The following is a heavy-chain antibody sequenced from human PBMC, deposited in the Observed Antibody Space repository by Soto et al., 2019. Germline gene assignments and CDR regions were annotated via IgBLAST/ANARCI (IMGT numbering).Heavy chain of an antibody. CDR2: ISSSGSTI. V-gene: IGHV3-11*01. CDR3: GRDPLSVWGGGSPGGY. CDR1: GFTFSDYY. J-gene: IGHJ4*02. D-gene: IGHD2-15*01. Sequence: GGSLRLSCAASGFTFSDYYMSWIRQAPGKGLEWVSYISSSGSTIYYADSVKGRFTISRDNAKNSLYLQMNSLRAEATAVYYWGRDPLSVWGGGSPGGYWGQGTLVTVSS.